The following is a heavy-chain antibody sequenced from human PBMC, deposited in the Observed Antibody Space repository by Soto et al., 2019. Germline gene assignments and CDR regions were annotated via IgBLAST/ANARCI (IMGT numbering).Heavy chain of an antibody. CDR1: GYTFSSYA. V-gene: IGHV1-3*01. J-gene: IGHJ5*02. D-gene: IGHD6-19*01. Sequence: QVQLVQSGAEVKKPGASVKVSCKASGYTFSSYALHWVRQAPGQRLEWMGWINAANGNVKYSQKFQGRVTITRDTSARTAYMALSSLRSEDTSVYYCARAVGQFDPWGQGTLVTVSS. CDR3: ARAVGQFDP. CDR2: INAANGNV.